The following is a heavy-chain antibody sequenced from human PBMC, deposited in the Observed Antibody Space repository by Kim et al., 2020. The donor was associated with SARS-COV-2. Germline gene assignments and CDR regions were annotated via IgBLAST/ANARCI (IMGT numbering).Heavy chain of an antibody. CDR3: ASTKSGWYVGGFDY. V-gene: IGHV3-23*01. CDR1: GFTFSSYA. Sequence: GGSLRLSCAASGFTFSSYAMSWVRQAPGKGLEWVSAISGSGGSTYYADSVKGRFTISRDNSKNTLYLQMNSPRAEDTAIYFCASTKSGWYVGGFDYWGQGTLVTVSS. J-gene: IGHJ4*02. CDR2: ISGSGGST. D-gene: IGHD6-19*01.